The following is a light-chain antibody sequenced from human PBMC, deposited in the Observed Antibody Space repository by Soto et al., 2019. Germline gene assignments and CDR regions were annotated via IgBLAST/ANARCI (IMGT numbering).Light chain of an antibody. Sequence: QSVLTQPPSVSGAPGQRVTISCTGSSSNIGAGYDVHWYQQLPGTAPKLLIYGNSNRPSGVPDRFSGSKSGTSASLAITGLQAEDEADYYCQSHVSSLSGWVFGGGTKLTVL. V-gene: IGLV1-40*01. J-gene: IGLJ3*02. CDR2: GNS. CDR1: SSNIGAGYD. CDR3: QSHVSSLSGWV.